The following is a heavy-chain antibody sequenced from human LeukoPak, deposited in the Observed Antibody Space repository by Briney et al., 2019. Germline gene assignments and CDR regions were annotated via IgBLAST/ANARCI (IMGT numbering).Heavy chain of an antibody. CDR3: TRGCSSSSCYEGGPTFDI. Sequence: GASVKVSCRASGYTFIGYYLHWVRQAPGRGLEWMGWINPNSGGTNYAQKLQGRVTMTRDTSISTAYMELSRLRSDDTAVYYCTRGCSSSSCYEGGPTFDIWGQGTMVTVSS. D-gene: IGHD2-2*01. V-gene: IGHV1-2*02. CDR2: INPNSGGT. CDR1: GYTFIGYY. J-gene: IGHJ3*02.